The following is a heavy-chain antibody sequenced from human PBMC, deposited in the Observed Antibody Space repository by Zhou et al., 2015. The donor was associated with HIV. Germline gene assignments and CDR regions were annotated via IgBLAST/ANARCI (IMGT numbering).Heavy chain of an antibody. CDR2: IIPILGIA. Sequence: QVQLVQSGAEVKKPGSSVKVSCKASGGTFSSYTISWVRQAPGQGLEWMGRIIPILGIANYAQKFQGRVTITADKSTSTAYMELSSLRSEDTAVYYCARDLAPYPNYYDSSGSGSRLGYGGMDVWGQGTTVTVSS. CDR3: ARDLAPYPNYYDSSGSGSRLGYGGMDV. J-gene: IGHJ6*02. D-gene: IGHD3-22*01. CDR1: GGTFSSYT. V-gene: IGHV1-69*08.